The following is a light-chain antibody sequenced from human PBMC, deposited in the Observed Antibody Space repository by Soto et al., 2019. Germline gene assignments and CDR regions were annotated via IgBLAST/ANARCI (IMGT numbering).Light chain of an antibody. CDR3: QSNDSSLSGVV. V-gene: IGLV1-40*01. Sequence: QSVLTQPPSVSGAPGQRVTISCTGSRSNIGAGYDVHWYQQLPGTAPKLLIYGNNNRPSGVPDRFSGSRSGTSASLAITGLQAEEEADYYCQSNDSSLSGVVFGGGTKLTVL. J-gene: IGLJ2*01. CDR1: RSNIGAGYD. CDR2: GNN.